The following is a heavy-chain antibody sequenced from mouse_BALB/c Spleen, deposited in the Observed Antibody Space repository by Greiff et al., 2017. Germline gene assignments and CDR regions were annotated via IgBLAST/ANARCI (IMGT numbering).Heavy chain of an antibody. D-gene: IGHD1-1*01. J-gene: IGHJ1*01. CDR2: IWSGGST. Sequence: VQRVESGPGLVQPSQSLSITCTVSGFSLTSYGVHWVRQSPGKGLEWLGVIWSGGSTDYNAAFISRLSISKDNSKSHVFFKMNRLQANDTAIYYCDRNGDYYGRSYWYFDVWGAGTTVTVSA. CDR3: DRNGDYYGRSYWYFDV. CDR1: GFSLTSYG. V-gene: IGHV2-2*02.